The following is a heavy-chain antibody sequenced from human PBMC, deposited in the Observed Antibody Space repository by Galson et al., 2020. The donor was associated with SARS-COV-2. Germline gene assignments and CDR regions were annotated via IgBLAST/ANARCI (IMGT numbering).Heavy chain of an antibody. J-gene: IGHJ4*02. CDR1: GDSISSSDYY. D-gene: IGHD3-10*01. CDR2: IYYNGKT. CDR3: GRSPRMLRGIVPDY. V-gene: IGHV4-39*07. Sequence: SETLSLTCSVSGDSISSSDYYWVWIRQSPGRGLEWIGYIYYNGKTYYTPSVKGRATMSLDTSKNQVSLTLTSVTAADTAVYYCGRSPRMLRGIVPDYWGQGSLVTVSS.